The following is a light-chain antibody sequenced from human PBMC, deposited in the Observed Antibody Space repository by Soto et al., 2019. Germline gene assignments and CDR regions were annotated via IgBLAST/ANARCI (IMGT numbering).Light chain of an antibody. J-gene: IGLJ2*01. CDR2: QVT. Sequence: QSALTQPASVSGSPGQSITISCTGTSSDVGNYNFVSWYQHHAGTAPKLIIYQVTNRPSGVSDRFSGSKSGDTASLNISGIQAEDEADYYCTSYTEFRTDILFGGGTKVTV. CDR3: TSYTEFRTDIL. V-gene: IGLV2-14*01. CDR1: SSDVGNYNF.